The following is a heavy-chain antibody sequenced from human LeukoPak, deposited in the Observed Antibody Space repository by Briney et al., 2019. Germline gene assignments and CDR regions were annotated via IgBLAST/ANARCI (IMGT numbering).Heavy chain of an antibody. Sequence: ASVKVSCKASGYTFTNYGISWVRQAPGQGLEWMGWISPYNGNTNYAQKLQGRVTMTTDTSTTTAYMELRSLRSDDTAVYYCARDGLRFLEWTTSWFDPWGQGTLVTVSS. CDR3: ARDGLRFLEWTTSWFDP. D-gene: IGHD3-3*01. V-gene: IGHV1-18*01. J-gene: IGHJ5*02. CDR2: ISPYNGNT. CDR1: GYTFTNYG.